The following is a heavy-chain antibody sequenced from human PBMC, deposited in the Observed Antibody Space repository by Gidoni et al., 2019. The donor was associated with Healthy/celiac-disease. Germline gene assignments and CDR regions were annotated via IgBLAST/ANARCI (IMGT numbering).Heavy chain of an antibody. CDR1: GFTFSRSW. Sequence: QLLDSGGGLVQPGGSLRLSCAASGFTFSRSWMSWVSQAPGKGLEWVDKIKQDGSEKYYVDSVKGRFTISRENAKNSLYRKMNSLRDEDTAVYYCARDPARVYGDYGKDAFDIWGQGTMVTVSS. D-gene: IGHD4-17*01. J-gene: IGHJ3*02. V-gene: IGHV3-7*01. CDR3: ARDPARVYGDYGKDAFDI. CDR2: IKQDGSEK.